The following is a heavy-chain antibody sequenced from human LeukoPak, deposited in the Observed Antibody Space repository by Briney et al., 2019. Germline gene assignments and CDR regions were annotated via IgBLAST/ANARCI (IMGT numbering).Heavy chain of an antibody. CDR2: IYTSGST. Sequence: PSETLSLTCTVSGGSISSYYWSWIRQPAGKGLEWIGRIYTSGSTNYNPSLKSRVTMSVDTSKNQFSLKLSSVTAADTAVYYCARESQWLTLRSGVRFDPWGQGTLVTVSS. CDR1: GGSISSYY. J-gene: IGHJ5*02. D-gene: IGHD6-19*01. V-gene: IGHV4-4*07. CDR3: ARESQWLTLRSGVRFDP.